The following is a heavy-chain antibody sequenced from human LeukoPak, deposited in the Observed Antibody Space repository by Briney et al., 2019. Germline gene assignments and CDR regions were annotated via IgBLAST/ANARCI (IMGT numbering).Heavy chain of an antibody. CDR1: GFTVSSNY. CDR2: INHSGST. J-gene: IGHJ4*02. V-gene: IGHV4-34*01. CDR3: ARQTGSGLFILP. D-gene: IGHD3/OR15-3a*01. Sequence: GSLRLSCAASGFTVSSNYMSWVRQPPGKGLEWIGEINHSGSTNYNPSLKSRVTISVDTSKNQFSLRLTSVTAADTAVYYCARQTGSGLFILPGGQGTLVTVSS.